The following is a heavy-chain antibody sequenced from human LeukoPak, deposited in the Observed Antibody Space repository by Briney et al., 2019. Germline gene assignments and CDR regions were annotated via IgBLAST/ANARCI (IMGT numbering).Heavy chain of an antibody. Sequence: SETLSLTCTVSGGSISSGGYYWSWIRQHPGKGLESIGYIYYSGSTYYNPSLKSRVTLSVDTSKNQFSLKLTSVTAADTAVYYCARDFHLTGATSRWFDPWGQGTLVTVSS. V-gene: IGHV4-31*03. CDR2: IYYSGST. CDR1: GGSISSGGYY. CDR3: ARDFHLTGATSRWFDP. J-gene: IGHJ5*02. D-gene: IGHD1-7*01.